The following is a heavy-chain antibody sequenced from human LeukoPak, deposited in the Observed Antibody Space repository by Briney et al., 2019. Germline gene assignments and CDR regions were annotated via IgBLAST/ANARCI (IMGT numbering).Heavy chain of an antibody. CDR3: AKNGDRGAYCTGGTCYPYFYYYMDV. Sequence: GGSLRLSCAASGFTVSSNYMSWVRQAPGKGLEWVSVIYSGGSTYYADSVKGRFTISRDNSKNTLYLQMNSLRAEDTAVYYCAKNGDRGAYCTGGTCYPYFYYYMDVWGKGTTVTISS. CDR1: GFTVSSNY. V-gene: IGHV3-53*01. CDR2: IYSGGST. D-gene: IGHD2-15*01. J-gene: IGHJ6*03.